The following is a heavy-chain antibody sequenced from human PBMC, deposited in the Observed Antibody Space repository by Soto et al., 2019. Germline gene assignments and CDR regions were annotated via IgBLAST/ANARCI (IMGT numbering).Heavy chain of an antibody. CDR2: ISHDGSNK. CDR1: GFTFSSYG. J-gene: IGHJ6*02. CDR3: AKHLLAGAGYSHGMDV. D-gene: IGHD6-19*01. Sequence: QVQLVESGGGVVQPGRSLRLSCAASGFTFSSYGMHWVRQAPGKGLEWVAVISHDGSNKYFADSVKGRFTISRDNSQNTLYQQRNSLRAEDTAGYYWAKHLLAGAGYSHGMDVWGQGTTVTVSS. V-gene: IGHV3-30*18.